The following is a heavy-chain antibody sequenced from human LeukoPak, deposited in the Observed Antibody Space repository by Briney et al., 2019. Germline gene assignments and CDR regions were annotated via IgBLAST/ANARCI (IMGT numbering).Heavy chain of an antibody. Sequence: GGSLRLSCAASGFTVSSNYMSWVRQAPGKGLEWVSVIYSGGSTYYADSVKGRFTISRDNSKNTLYLQMSSLRAEDTAVYYCARGLAVAGNYFDYWGQGTLVTVSS. J-gene: IGHJ4*02. CDR3: ARGLAVAGNYFDY. D-gene: IGHD6-19*01. CDR2: IYSGGST. V-gene: IGHV3-53*01. CDR1: GFTVSSNY.